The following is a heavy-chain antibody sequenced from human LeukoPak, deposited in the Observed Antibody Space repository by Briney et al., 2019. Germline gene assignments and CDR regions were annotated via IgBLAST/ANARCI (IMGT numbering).Heavy chain of an antibody. D-gene: IGHD3-22*01. CDR2: IYYSGST. CDR1: GGSISSGDYY. CDR3: ARDPHYYDSSGYYL. J-gene: IGHJ5*02. Sequence: SQTLSLTCTVSGGSISSGDYYWSWIRQPPGKGLEWIGYIYYSGSTYYNPSLKSRVTISVDTSKNQFSLKLSSVTAADTAVYYCARDPHYYDSSGYYLWGQGTLVTVSS. V-gene: IGHV4-30-4*01.